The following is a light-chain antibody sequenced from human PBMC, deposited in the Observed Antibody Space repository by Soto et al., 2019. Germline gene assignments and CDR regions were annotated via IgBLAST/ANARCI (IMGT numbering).Light chain of an antibody. Sequence: EIVLTQSPATLSLSPGERATLSCRASQSVNRFLAWYQHKPGQAPRLLIYDASNRATGIPARFSGSGSGTDFTLTISGLEPEDFAVYYCQQRGNWPALTFGGGTKVEIK. CDR3: QQRGNWPALT. CDR1: QSVNRF. CDR2: DAS. J-gene: IGKJ4*01. V-gene: IGKV3-11*01.